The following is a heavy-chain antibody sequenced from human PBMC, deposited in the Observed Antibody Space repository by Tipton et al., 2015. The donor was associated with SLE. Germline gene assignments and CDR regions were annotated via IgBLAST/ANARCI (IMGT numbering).Heavy chain of an antibody. CDR3: AKRVAYSSSPAYFDY. D-gene: IGHD6-6*01. Sequence: GSLRLSCVASGFTFSTYWMSWVRQAPGKGLEWVSSISDTGGNTYYADSVKGRFTVSRDNSQNTLYLQMNNLRAEDTAVYYCAKRVAYSSSPAYFDYWGQGTVVTVSS. V-gene: IGHV3-23*01. CDR2: ISDTGGNT. CDR1: GFTFSTYW. J-gene: IGHJ4*02.